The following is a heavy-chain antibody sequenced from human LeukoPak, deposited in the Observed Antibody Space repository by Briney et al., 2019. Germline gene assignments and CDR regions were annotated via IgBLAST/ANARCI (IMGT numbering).Heavy chain of an antibody. J-gene: IGHJ4*02. D-gene: IGHD4-17*01. V-gene: IGHV1-69*04. Sequence: SVKVSCKASGGTFSSYAINWVRPAPGQGLEWMGTFIPIPGIANYAQKVQGRVTITADKSASTAYMELSSLRSEDTAVYYCARSTVTREYWGQGNLVTVSS. CDR1: GGTFSSYA. CDR3: ARSTVTREY. CDR2: FIPIPGIA.